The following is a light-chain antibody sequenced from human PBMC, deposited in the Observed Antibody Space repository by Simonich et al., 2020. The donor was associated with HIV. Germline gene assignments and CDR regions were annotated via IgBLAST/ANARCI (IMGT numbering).Light chain of an antibody. CDR3: QQYYSTPIT. CDR1: QSVLYNSNNKNY. Sequence: DIVMTQSPDSLAVSLCERATINCKSSQSVLYNSNNKNYLVWYQQKPGQPPKLLVYWASTRESGVPDRFSGGGSGTDFTLTISSLQAEDVAVYYCQQYYSTPITFGQGTRLEIK. CDR2: WAS. V-gene: IGKV4-1*01. J-gene: IGKJ5*01.